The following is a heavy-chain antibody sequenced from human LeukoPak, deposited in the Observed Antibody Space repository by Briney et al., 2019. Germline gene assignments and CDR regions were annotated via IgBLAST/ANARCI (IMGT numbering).Heavy chain of an antibody. CDR3: AKGLSGYDLSLSDY. V-gene: IGHV3-30*18. D-gene: IGHD5-12*01. CDR2: ISYDGSNK. J-gene: IGHJ4*02. CDR1: GFTFSSYG. Sequence: PGGSLRLSCAASGFTFSSYGMHWVRQAPGKGLEWVAVISYDGSNKYYADSVKGRFTTSRDNSKNTLYLQMNSLRAEDTAVYYCAKGLSGYDLSLSDYWGQGTLVTVSS.